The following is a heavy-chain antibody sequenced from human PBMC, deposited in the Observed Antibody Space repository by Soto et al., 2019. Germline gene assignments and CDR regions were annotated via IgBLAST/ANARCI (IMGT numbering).Heavy chain of an antibody. V-gene: IGHV3-23*01. J-gene: IGHJ4*02. CDR1: GFTFRTYG. CDR2: ISGSGGER. CDR3: AKDTLNDSGSFDY. D-gene: IGHD6-19*01. Sequence: GGSLRLSCAASGFTFRTYGMTWVRQSPGKGLEWVSGISGSGGERYYGDSGEGRFSISRDNSENTLFLQMHSLRAEDTAIYYCAKDTLNDSGSFDYWGQGTLVTVSS.